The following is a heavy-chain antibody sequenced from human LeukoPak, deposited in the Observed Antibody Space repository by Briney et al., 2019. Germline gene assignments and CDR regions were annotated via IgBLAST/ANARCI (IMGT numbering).Heavy chain of an antibody. CDR3: ARDSSSCTNGVCFDY. CDR1: GYTFTSYG. V-gene: IGHV1-18*01. J-gene: IGHJ4*02. Sequence: GASVKVSCKASGYTFTSYGISWVRQAPGQGLEWMGWISAYNGNTNYAKKLQGRVTMTTDTSTSTAYMELRSLRSDDTAVYYCARDSSSCTNGVCFDYWGQGTLVTVSS. CDR2: ISAYNGNT. D-gene: IGHD2-8*01.